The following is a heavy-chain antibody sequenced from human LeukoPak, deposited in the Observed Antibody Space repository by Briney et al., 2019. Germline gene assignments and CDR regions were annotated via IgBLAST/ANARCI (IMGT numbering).Heavy chain of an antibody. Sequence: SETLSITCTVSGGSISSSSYYWGWIRQPPGKGLEWIGSIYYSGSTYYNPSLKSRVTISVDTSKSQFSLRLSSLTAADTAVYYCARGSGYYYVDFDYWGQGTLVTVSS. CDR1: GGSISSSSYY. D-gene: IGHD3-22*01. CDR2: IYYSGST. V-gene: IGHV4-39*01. CDR3: ARGSGYYYVDFDY. J-gene: IGHJ4*02.